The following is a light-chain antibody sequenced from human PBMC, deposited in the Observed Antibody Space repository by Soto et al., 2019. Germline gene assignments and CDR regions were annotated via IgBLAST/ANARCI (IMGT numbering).Light chain of an antibody. J-gene: IGLJ1*01. V-gene: IGLV2-18*01. CDR1: SSDVGSYNR. CDR3: SLYTSSSLYV. CDR2: EVS. Sequence: ALTQPPSVSGSPGQSVTISCTGTSSDVGSYNRVSWYQQPPGTAPKLMIYEVSNRPSGVPDRFSGSKSGNTASLTISGLQAEDEADYYCSLYTSSSLYVFGTGTKVTVL.